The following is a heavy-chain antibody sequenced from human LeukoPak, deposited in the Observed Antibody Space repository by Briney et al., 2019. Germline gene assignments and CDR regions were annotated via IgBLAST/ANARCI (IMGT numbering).Heavy chain of an antibody. J-gene: IGHJ4*02. CDR3: ARSRGSGSYYDY. CDR1: GGSISSYY. V-gene: IGHV4-59*01. D-gene: IGHD3-10*01. CDR2: IYYSGST. Sequence: PSETLSLTCTVSGGSISSYYWSWIRQPPGKGPEWIGYIYYSGSTNYNPSLKSRVTISVDTSKNQFSLKLSSVTAADTAVYYCARSRGSGSYYDYWGQGTLVTVSS.